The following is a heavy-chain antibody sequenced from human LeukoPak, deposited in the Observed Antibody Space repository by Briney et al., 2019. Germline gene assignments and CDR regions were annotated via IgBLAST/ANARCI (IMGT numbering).Heavy chain of an antibody. CDR1: GYTFTSYD. J-gene: IGHJ6*03. CDR3: ARVHVGASDYYMDV. V-gene: IGHV1-8*03. CDR2: MNPNSGNT. D-gene: IGHD1-26*01. Sequence: ASVKVSCKASGYTFTSYDINWVRQATGQGLEWMGWMNPNSGNTGYAQKFQGRVTITRNTSISTAYMELSSLRSEDTAVYYCARVHVGASDYYMDVWGKGTTVTVSS.